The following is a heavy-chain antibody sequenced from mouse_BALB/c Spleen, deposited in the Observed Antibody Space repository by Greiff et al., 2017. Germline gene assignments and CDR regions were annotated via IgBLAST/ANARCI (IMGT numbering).Heavy chain of an antibody. V-gene: IGHV14-4*02. CDR1: GFNIKDYY. CDR3: NAVTTAFDY. D-gene: IGHD1-2*01. Sequence: VQLQQSGAELVRSGASVKLSCTASGFNIKDYYMHWVKQRPEQGLEWIGWIDTENGDTEYAPKFQGKATMTADTSSNTAYLQLSSLASEDTAVYYCNAVTTAFDYWGQGTTLTVSS. CDR2: IDTENGDT. J-gene: IGHJ2*01.